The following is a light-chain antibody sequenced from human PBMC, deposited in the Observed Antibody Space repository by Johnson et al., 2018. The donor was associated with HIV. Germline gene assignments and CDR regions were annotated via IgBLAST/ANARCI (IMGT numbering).Light chain of an antibody. CDR2: EDN. CDR1: SSNIGRNY. V-gene: IGLV1-51*02. J-gene: IGLJ1*01. CDR3: GTWDSSLSAGEV. Sequence: QSVLTQPPSVSAAPGQKVTISCSGSSSNIGRNYVSWYQQLPGTAPKLLMYEDNKRPSGIPDRFSGSKSGTSATLGITGVQTGDEADYYCGTWDSSLSAGEVFGTGTKVTVL.